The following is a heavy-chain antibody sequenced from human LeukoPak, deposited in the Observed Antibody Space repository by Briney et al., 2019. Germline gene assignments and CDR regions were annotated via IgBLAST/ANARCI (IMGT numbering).Heavy chain of an antibody. Sequence: WVRQAPGKGLEWIGSIYYSGSTYYNPSLKSRVTISVDTSKNQFSLKLSSVTAADTAVYYCARRDPTTVTEQAFDIWGQGTMVTVSS. V-gene: IGHV4-39*01. D-gene: IGHD4-17*01. CDR2: IYYSGST. J-gene: IGHJ3*02. CDR3: ARRDPTTVTEQAFDI.